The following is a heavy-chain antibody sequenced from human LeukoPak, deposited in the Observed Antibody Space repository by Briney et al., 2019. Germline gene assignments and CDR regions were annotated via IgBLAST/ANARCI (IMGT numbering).Heavy chain of an antibody. D-gene: IGHD3-9*01. V-gene: IGHV3-23*01. CDR3: AKYGRPILRYFDWPYDAFDI. J-gene: IGHJ3*02. CDR1: GITLSNYG. Sequence: GGSLRLCWAFSGITLSNYGMSCVRQAPGKGLEWSAGISGSVGGTNYADSVKGRFTISRDNSKNKLYLQMNSLRAEDTAVYYCAKYGRPILRYFDWPYDAFDIWGQGTMVTVSS. CDR2: ISGSVGGT.